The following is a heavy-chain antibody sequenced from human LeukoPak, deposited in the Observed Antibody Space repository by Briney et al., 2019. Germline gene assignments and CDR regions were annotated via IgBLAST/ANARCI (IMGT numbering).Heavy chain of an antibody. V-gene: IGHV3-30-3*01. D-gene: IGHD3-10*01. CDR1: GFTFSSYA. J-gene: IGHJ4*02. Sequence: GGSLRLSCAAAGFTFSSYAMYWVRQAPGKGLEWVAVISYDGSSKYYADSVKGRFTISRDNSKNTLYLQMNSLRAEDTAVYYCAREAFPSGSGSYPVNYWGQGTLVTVSS. CDR3: AREAFPSGSGSYPVNY. CDR2: ISYDGSSK.